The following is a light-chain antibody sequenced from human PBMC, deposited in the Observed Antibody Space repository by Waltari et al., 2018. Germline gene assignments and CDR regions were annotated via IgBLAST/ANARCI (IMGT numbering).Light chain of an antibody. CDR1: PTVLYNSNNRNY. Sequence: DFVMTQSPASLALSLGERATIHCKTSPTVLYNSNNRNYLTWYPQKPGQPPNLLFYWASTRESGVPDRFSASGSGTDFTLTISRLQPEDVAIYYCQQYYSSPYTFGQGTRLEIK. CDR3: QQYYSSPYT. CDR2: WAS. J-gene: IGKJ2*01. V-gene: IGKV4-1*01.